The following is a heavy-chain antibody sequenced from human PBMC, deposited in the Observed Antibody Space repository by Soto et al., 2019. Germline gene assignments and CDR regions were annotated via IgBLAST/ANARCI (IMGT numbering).Heavy chain of an antibody. D-gene: IGHD3-9*01. J-gene: IGHJ4*02. CDR3: SRDDSDWFFN. CDR1: GLTFSDCA. CDR2: IGSKGETYAT. Sequence: GGSLRLSCAASGLTFSDCAIHWVRQASGKGLEWLGRIGSKGETYATAYAASVKGRFTISRDDSKNTAYLQMNSLESEGTAVYYCSRDDSDWFFNWGRGTLVTVSS. V-gene: IGHV3-73*01.